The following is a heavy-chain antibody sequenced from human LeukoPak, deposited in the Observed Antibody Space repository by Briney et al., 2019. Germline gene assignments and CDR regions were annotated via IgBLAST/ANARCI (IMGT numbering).Heavy chain of an antibody. CDR3: ARDHYDFWSGVYYYYYYGMDV. D-gene: IGHD3-3*01. J-gene: IGHJ6*02. V-gene: IGHV3-30*03. Sequence: GGSLRLSCAASGFTFSNYGMHWVRQAPGKGLEWVAVISYDGSDKYYADSVKGRFTISRDNSKNTLYLQMNSLRAEDTAVYYCARDHYDFWSGVYYYYYYGMDVWGQGTTVTVSS. CDR2: ISYDGSDK. CDR1: GFTFSNYG.